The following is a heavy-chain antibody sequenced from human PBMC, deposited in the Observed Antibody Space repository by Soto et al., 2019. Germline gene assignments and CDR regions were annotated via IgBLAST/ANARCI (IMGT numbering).Heavy chain of an antibody. CDR3: AAMPQHFYGSGSYWYYFHY. V-gene: IGHV4-59*01. D-gene: IGHD3-10*01. J-gene: IGHJ4*02. Sequence: SETLCLTCTVSGGSITTYYVSWIRQPPGKGLEWIGYIYYTGSTNYNPSLKSRVSISIDVSKNQFSLRLKSVTAADTAVYYCAAMPQHFYGSGSYWYYFHYWAQGTLVTVSS. CDR1: GGSITTYY. CDR2: IYYTGST.